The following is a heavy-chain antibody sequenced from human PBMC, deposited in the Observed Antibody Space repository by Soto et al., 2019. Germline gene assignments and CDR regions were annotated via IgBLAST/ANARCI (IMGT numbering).Heavy chain of an antibody. CDR2: ISPYNGDT. D-gene: IGHD2-2*01. CDR1: GYSFTNYD. Sequence: ASVKVSCEASGYSFTNYDINWVRQARGRGREWMGWISPYNGDTNYAQKLQGRVTLTTDTSTSTAYMELRSLRSDDTAVYYGARYCSSTSCDHYFDYWGQGTLVTVSS. CDR3: ARYCSSTSCDHYFDY. V-gene: IGHV1-18*01. J-gene: IGHJ4*02.